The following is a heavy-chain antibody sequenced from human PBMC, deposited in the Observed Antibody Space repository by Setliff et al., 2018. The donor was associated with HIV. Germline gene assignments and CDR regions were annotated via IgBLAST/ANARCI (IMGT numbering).Heavy chain of an antibody. CDR3: ARDRGFP. V-gene: IGHV4-39*07. Sequence: TLSLTCTVSGGSISSSSYYWGWIRQPPGKGLEWIGSIYYSGSTYYNSSLKSRVTISVDTSKNQFSLKLSSVTAADTAVYYCARDRGFPWGQGTLVTVSS. CDR2: IYYSGST. CDR1: GGSISSSSYY. J-gene: IGHJ5*02. D-gene: IGHD3-10*01.